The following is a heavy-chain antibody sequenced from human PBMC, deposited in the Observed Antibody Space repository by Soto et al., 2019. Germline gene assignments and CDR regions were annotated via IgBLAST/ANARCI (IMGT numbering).Heavy chain of an antibody. Sequence: QVQLVQSGAEVKKPGAPVIVSCKASGYTFTIYYIQWVRQAPGQGLEWMGRINPTGGATSYAQKFQGRVTMTSDTSTSTVYMEVNSLRSEDTAVYYCARALAPYKSSDFCGQGTLVTVSS. D-gene: IGHD1-1*01. V-gene: IGHV1-46*01. CDR1: GYTFTIYY. J-gene: IGHJ4*02. CDR3: ARALAPYKSSDF. CDR2: INPTGGAT.